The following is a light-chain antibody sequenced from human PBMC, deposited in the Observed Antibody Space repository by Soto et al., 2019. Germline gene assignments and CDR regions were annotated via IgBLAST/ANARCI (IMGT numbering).Light chain of an antibody. V-gene: IGLV1-47*01. Sequence: QSVLTQPPSASGTPGQRVTISCSGSSSNIGSNYVYWYQQLPGTAPKLLMYRNNQRPSGVPDRFSGSKSGTSASLAISGLRSEDEAHYYCAAWDDSLSGSVFGGGTKVTVL. J-gene: IGLJ3*02. CDR2: RNN. CDR3: AAWDDSLSGSV. CDR1: SSNIGSNY.